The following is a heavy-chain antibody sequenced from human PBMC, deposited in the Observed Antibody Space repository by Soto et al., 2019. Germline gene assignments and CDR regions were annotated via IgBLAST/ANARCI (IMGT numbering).Heavy chain of an antibody. CDR1: GGTFSSYA. V-gene: IGHV1-69*13. D-gene: IGHD3-22*01. CDR2: IIPIFGTA. CDR3: ASYYDSSGYPFDY. Sequence: SVKVSCKASGGTFSSYAISWVRQAPGQGLEWMGGIIPIFGTANYAQKFQGRVTITADESTSTAYMELSSLRSEDTAVYYCASYYDSSGYPFDYWGQGTLVTVSS. J-gene: IGHJ4*02.